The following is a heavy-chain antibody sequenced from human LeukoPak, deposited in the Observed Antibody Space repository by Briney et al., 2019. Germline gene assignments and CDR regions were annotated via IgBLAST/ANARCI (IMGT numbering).Heavy chain of an antibody. CDR3: AKAGYTYGPLYYFDY. D-gene: IGHD5-18*01. V-gene: IGHV3-30*02. J-gene: IGHJ4*02. CDR2: IRYDGSNK. CDR1: GFTFSTYG. Sequence: GGSLRLSCAASGFTFSTYGMHWVRQAPGKGLEWVAFIRYDGSNKYYADSVKGRFTISRDNSKNTLYLQVNSLRAEDTAVYYCAKAGYTYGPLYYFDYWGQGSLVTVSS.